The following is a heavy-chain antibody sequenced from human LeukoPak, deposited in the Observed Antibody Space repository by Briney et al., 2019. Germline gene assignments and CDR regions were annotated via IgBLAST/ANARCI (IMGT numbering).Heavy chain of an antibody. Sequence: GGSLRLSCATSGFTFSGSAIHWVRQASGKGLEWVGRIRSKANSYATTDVASVRGRFSISRDDSKNTAYLQMNSLRAEDTAVYYCAKSPYPYRRGTYDYWGQGTPVPVSA. D-gene: IGHD3-16*02. V-gene: IGHV3-73*01. CDR2: IRSKANSYAT. CDR1: GFTFSGSA. J-gene: IGHJ4*02. CDR3: AKSPYPYRRGTYDY.